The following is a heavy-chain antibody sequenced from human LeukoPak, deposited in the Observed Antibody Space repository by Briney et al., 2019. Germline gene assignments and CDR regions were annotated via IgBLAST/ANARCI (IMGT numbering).Heavy chain of an antibody. CDR2: ISTGGGST. J-gene: IGHJ5*02. CDR3: AKEVVATGRWFDP. V-gene: IGHV3-23*01. Sequence: PGGSLRLSCGASGFTFSFYAMSWVRQAPGKGLEWVSGISTGGGSTYYADSVKGRFTISRDNSKNTLYLQMNSLRAEDTAVYYCAKEVVATGRWFDPWGQGTLVTVSS. D-gene: IGHD2-15*01. CDR1: GFTFSFYA.